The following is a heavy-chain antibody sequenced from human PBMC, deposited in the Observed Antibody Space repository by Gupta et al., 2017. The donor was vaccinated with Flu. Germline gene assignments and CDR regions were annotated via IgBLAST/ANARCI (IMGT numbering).Heavy chain of an antibody. Sequence: EEQLLESGGDLVQPGGSLRLSCAASGFAFGVFAMGWVRQAPGKGLEWVEHIKGNGYEAYYAESVKGRFTTARDNSKNTLYLQLNSLRVEDTAVYCCARDFYSQLLDAYDLWGQGTRVTASS. CDR3: ARDFYSQLLDAYDL. D-gene: IGHD2-21*01. CDR1: GFAFGVFA. CDR2: IKGNGYEA. V-gene: IGHV3-23*01. J-gene: IGHJ3*01.